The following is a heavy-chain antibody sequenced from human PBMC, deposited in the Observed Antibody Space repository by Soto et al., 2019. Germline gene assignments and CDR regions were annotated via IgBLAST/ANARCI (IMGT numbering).Heavy chain of an antibody. Sequence: QVQLQESGPGLVKPSETLSLTCVVSGGSISSYYWSWIRQPPGKGLACIGYIYYSGNTKYTPSLESRVTISVDMSKNQFSLNLRSVTAADTAVYYCAIAPNDYNYHYYGLDVWGQGTTVTVSS. V-gene: IGHV4-59*01. CDR3: AIAPNDYNYHYYGLDV. CDR1: GGSISSYY. D-gene: IGHD4-4*01. CDR2: IYYSGNT. J-gene: IGHJ6*02.